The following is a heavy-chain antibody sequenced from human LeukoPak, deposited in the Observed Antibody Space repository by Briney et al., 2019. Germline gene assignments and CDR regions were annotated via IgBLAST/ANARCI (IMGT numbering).Heavy chain of an antibody. Sequence: SETLSLTCTVSGGSISSYYWSWIRQPPGKGLEWIGYIYYSGSTNYNPSLKSRVTIPVDTSKNQFSLKLSSVTAADTAVYYCARGAAAAAWFDPWGQGTLVTVSS. D-gene: IGHD6-13*01. CDR1: GGSISSYY. CDR2: IYYSGST. V-gene: IGHV4-59*01. CDR3: ARGAAAAAWFDP. J-gene: IGHJ5*02.